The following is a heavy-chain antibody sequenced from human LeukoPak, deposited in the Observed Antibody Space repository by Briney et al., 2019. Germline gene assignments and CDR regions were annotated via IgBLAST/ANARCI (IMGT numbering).Heavy chain of an antibody. CDR1: GFSFSTYW. V-gene: IGHV3-7*01. J-gene: IGHJ3*02. CDR2: INKDGSDI. D-gene: IGHD6-19*01. Sequence: GGSLRLSCAAYGFSFSTYWMTWVRQAPGKGLQWLANINKDGSDIQYVDSVKGRFTISRDNAQNLVYLQLNGLRAEDTAVYYCAGGAGWIFNIWGQGTMVAVSS. CDR3: AGGAGWIFNI.